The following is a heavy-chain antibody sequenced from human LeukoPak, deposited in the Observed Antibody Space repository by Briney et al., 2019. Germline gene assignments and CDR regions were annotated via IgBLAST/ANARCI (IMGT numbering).Heavy chain of an antibody. Sequence: ASVKVSCKASGYTFTSYGISWVRQAPGQGFEWMSIINPSDGSTTYSQKFQGRVTMTRDTSTSTVYMELSSLRSEDTAVYFCAKVRDGYNDAYDIWGQGTMVTVSS. CDR1: GYTFTSYG. J-gene: IGHJ3*02. D-gene: IGHD5-24*01. CDR3: AKVRDGYNDAYDI. CDR2: INPSDGST. V-gene: IGHV1-46*01.